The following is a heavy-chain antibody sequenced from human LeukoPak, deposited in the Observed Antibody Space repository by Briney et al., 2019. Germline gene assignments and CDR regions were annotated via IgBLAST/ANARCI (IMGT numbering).Heavy chain of an antibody. Sequence: GGSLRLSCAASGFTFDDYAMHWVRQAPGKGLEWVSGISWNSDNIGYVDSVKGRFTISRDNAKNSLYLQMNSLRAEDMALYYCAKEGGAGGDAFDIWGQGTMVTVSS. D-gene: IGHD1-26*01. CDR3: AKEGGAGGDAFDI. CDR1: GFTFDDYA. J-gene: IGHJ3*02. V-gene: IGHV3-9*03. CDR2: ISWNSDNI.